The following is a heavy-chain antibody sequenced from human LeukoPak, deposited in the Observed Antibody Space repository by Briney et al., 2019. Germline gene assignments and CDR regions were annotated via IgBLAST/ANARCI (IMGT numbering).Heavy chain of an antibody. Sequence: GGSLRLSCAASGFTFSSYGMHWVRQAPGKGLEWVAVISYDGSNKYYADSVKGRFTISRDNSKNTLYLQMNSLRAEDTAVYYCAKERRGVGAYYFDYWGQGTLVTVSS. D-gene: IGHD1-26*01. CDR3: AKERRGVGAYYFDY. J-gene: IGHJ4*02. CDR2: ISYDGSNK. V-gene: IGHV3-30*18. CDR1: GFTFSSYG.